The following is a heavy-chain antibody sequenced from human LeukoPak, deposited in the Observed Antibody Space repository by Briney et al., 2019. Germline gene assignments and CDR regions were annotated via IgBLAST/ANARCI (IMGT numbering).Heavy chain of an antibody. CDR3: ARVGSDSGSYYDY. CDR2: ISSDGSST. Sequence: PGGSLRLSCAASGFTFSTYWMHWVRQAPGKGPVWVSRISSDGSSTAYADSVKGRFTTSRDNSKNTVYLQMSSLRAEDTAVYYCARVGSDSGSYYDYWGQGTLVTVSS. J-gene: IGHJ4*02. V-gene: IGHV3-74*01. CDR1: GFTFSTYW. D-gene: IGHD1-26*01.